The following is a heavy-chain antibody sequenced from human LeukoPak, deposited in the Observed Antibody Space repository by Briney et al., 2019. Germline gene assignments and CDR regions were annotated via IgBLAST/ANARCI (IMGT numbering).Heavy chain of an antibody. J-gene: IGHJ4*02. D-gene: IGHD3-22*01. CDR2: IYPGDSDS. Sequence: HGESLKISCKASGYSFTTYWIGWVRQMPGKGLEWMGIIYPGDSDSTYSPSFQGQVTISADKSISTAYLQWSSLKASDTAMYYCAKLDSNSYSYWGQGTLVTVSS. CDR1: GYSFTTYW. CDR3: AKLDSNSYSY. V-gene: IGHV5-51*01.